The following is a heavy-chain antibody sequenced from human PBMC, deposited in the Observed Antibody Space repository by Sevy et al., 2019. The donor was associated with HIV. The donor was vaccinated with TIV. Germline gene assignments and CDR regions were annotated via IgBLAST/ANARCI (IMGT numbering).Heavy chain of an antibody. D-gene: IGHD1-26*01. J-gene: IGHJ6*02. Sequence: SETLSLTCTVSGDSISSGNHWWSWIRQPAGKGLEWIGRIYTSGRTIYNPVLRSRVTMSVDTSTNQFFLNLNSVTAVDTAVYYCARDGIRRDYYHGMDVWGQGTTVTVSS. V-gene: IGHV4-61*02. CDR2: IYTSGRT. CDR3: ARDGIRRDYYHGMDV. CDR1: GDSISSGNHW.